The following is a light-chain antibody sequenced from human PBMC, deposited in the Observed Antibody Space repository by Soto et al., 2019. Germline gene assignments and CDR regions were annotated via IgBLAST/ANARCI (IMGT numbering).Light chain of an antibody. CDR1: SSDVGYYNY. V-gene: IGLV2-14*01. Sequence: QSALTQPASVSGSPGQSITISCTGTSSDVGYYNYVSWYQQHPGKAPKVLIYEVNSRPSGVSNRFSGSKSGNTASLTISGLQAEDEADYYCNSYTRTSTLPYVFGTGTQLTVL. CDR3: NSYTRTSTLPYV. CDR2: EVN. J-gene: IGLJ1*01.